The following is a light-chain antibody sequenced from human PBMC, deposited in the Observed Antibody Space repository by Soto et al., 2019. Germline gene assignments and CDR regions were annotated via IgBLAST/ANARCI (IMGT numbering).Light chain of an antibody. CDR1: QSVSSSY. CDR3: QQYGSSPRT. V-gene: IGKV3-20*01. CDR2: GAS. Sequence: EVVLTQSPGTLSLSPGERATLSCRASQSVSSSYLAWYQQKGGQAPRLLIYGASTRATGIPARFSGSGSGTDFTLTISRLEPEDFAVYYCQQYGSSPRTFGQGTTVDIK. J-gene: IGKJ1*01.